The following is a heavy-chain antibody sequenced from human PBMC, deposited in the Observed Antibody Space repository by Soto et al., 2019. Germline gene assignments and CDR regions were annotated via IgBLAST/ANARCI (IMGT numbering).Heavy chain of an antibody. D-gene: IGHD3-16*01. CDR3: ARERRFSYYFDY. V-gene: IGHV4-34*01. CDR2: INHSGST. CDR1: GGSFSGYY. Sequence: QVQLQQWGAGLLKPSETLSLTCAVYGGSFSGYYWSWIRQPPGKGLEWIGEINHSGSTNYNPSLKSRVTISVDTSKNQFSQKLSSVTAADTAVYYCARERRFSYYFDYWGQGTLVTVSS. J-gene: IGHJ4*02.